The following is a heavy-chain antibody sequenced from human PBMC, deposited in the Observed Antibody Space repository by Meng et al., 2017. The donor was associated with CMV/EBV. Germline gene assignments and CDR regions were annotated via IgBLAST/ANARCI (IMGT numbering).Heavy chain of an antibody. Sequence: GESLQISCAASGFTFSSYSMNWVRQAPGKGLEWVSSISSSSSYIYYADSVEGRFTISRDNAKNSLYLQMNSLRAEDTAVYYCARGTNKGWELLYYFDYWGQGTLVTVSS. V-gene: IGHV3-21*01. CDR1: GFTFSSYS. D-gene: IGHD1-26*01. CDR2: ISSSSSYI. J-gene: IGHJ4*02. CDR3: ARGTNKGWELLYYFDY.